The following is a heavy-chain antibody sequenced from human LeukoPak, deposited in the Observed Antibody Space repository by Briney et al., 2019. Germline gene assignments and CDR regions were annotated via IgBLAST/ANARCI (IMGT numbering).Heavy chain of an antibody. V-gene: IGHV4-4*07. Sequence: SETPSLTCTVSGGSISSYYWSWIRQPAGKGLEWIGRIYTSGSTNYNPSLKSRVTMSVDTSKNQFSLKLSSVTAADTAVYYCARDYYDSSGYQSGFDYWGQGTLVTVSS. CDR1: GGSISSYY. J-gene: IGHJ4*02. D-gene: IGHD3-22*01. CDR3: ARDYYDSSGYQSGFDY. CDR2: IYTSGST.